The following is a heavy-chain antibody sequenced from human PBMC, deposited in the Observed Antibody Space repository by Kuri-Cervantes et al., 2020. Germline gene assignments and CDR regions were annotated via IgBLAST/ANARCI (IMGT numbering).Heavy chain of an antibody. J-gene: IGHJ6*02. Sequence: GGSLRLSCSASGFTFSNYAMSWVRQAPGRGLEWVSSISSSSSYIYYADSVKGRFTISRDNAKNSLYLQMNSLRAEDTAVYYCARARYDSSGYYLGYYYYYYGMDVWGQGTTVTVSS. CDR3: ARARYDSSGYYLGYYYYYYGMDV. V-gene: IGHV3-21*01. CDR1: GFTFSNYA. D-gene: IGHD3-22*01. CDR2: ISSSSSYI.